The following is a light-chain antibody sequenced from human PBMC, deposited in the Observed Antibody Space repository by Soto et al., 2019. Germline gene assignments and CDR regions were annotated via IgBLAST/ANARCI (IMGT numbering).Light chain of an antibody. V-gene: IGKV1-5*01. CDR1: QSISSW. CDR2: AAS. Sequence: DIHMTQSPSTLSASVLDIVTMAFRASQSISSWLAWYQQKPGEAPKLLIYAASTLYGGVPSRFSGSGSGTDFALTITSLQAEDFATYYCQQLRMYPSTFGGGTKVDIK. CDR3: QQLRMYPST. J-gene: IGKJ4*01.